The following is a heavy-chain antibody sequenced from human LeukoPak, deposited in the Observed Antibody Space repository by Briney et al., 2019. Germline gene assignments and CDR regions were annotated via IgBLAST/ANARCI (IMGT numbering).Heavy chain of an antibody. CDR1: GFTFSSYE. V-gene: IGHV3-48*03. CDR3: ARPRNWNDYGY. Sequence: GGSLRLSCAASGFTFSSYEMKWVRQAPGKGLEWVSYISSSGSTIYYADSVKGRFTISRDNAKNSLYLQMNSLRAEDTAVYYCARPRNWNDYGYWGQGTLVTVSS. CDR2: ISSSGSTI. D-gene: IGHD1-1*01. J-gene: IGHJ4*02.